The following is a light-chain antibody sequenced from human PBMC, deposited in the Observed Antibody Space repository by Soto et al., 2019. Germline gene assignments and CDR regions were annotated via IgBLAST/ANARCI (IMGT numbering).Light chain of an antibody. V-gene: IGKV3-20*01. CDR1: QSVSSSY. Sequence: EIVLTQSPGTLSLSPGERATLSCRASQSVSSSYLAWYQQKPGQAPRLLIYDASSRATSIPDRFSGSVSGTNFTLTISRLEPEVFAVYYCQQYGSSPRTFGQGTKVEIK. CDR2: DAS. J-gene: IGKJ1*01. CDR3: QQYGSSPRT.